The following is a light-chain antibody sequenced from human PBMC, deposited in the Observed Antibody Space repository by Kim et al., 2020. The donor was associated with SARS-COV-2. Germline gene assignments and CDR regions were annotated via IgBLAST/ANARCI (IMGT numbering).Light chain of an antibody. CDR1: SSDVGGHNH. V-gene: IGLV2-14*04. Sequence: SITISCTGTSSDVGGHNHVSWYQQHTGKAPKLMIYDVNKRPSGVSHRFSGSKSGNTASLTISGLQAEDEADYSCSSYTTISTWVFGGGTQLTVL. J-gene: IGLJ3*02. CDR3: SSYTTISTWV. CDR2: DVN.